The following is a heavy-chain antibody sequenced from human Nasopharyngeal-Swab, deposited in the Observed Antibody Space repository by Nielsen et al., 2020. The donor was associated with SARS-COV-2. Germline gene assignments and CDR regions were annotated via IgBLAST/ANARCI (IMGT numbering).Heavy chain of an antibody. D-gene: IGHD3-3*01. J-gene: IGHJ6*02. CDR2: ISSSSSYT. V-gene: IGHV3-11*06. Sequence: GESLKISCAASGFTFSDYYMSWIRQAPGKGLEWVSYISSSSSYTDYADSVKGRFTISRDNAKNSLYLQMDNLRAEDTAVYYCARHYDFWSGYYNSHFYGMDVWGQGTTVTVSS. CDR3: ARHYDFWSGYYNSHFYGMDV. CDR1: GFTFSDYY.